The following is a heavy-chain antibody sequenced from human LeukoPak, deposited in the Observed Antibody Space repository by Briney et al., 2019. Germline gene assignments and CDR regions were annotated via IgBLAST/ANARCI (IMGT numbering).Heavy chain of an antibody. CDR2: IYSGGTT. CDR1: GFTVSSTY. Sequence: GGPLRPSCAASGFTVSSTYMSWVRQAPGKGLEWLSVIYSGGTTNYADSVQGRFTISSDNAKNTLYLQMNSLRAEDTAVYYCARGSLLQYYMDVWGKGTTVTVSS. CDR3: ARGSLLQYYMDV. V-gene: IGHV3-53*01. J-gene: IGHJ6*03.